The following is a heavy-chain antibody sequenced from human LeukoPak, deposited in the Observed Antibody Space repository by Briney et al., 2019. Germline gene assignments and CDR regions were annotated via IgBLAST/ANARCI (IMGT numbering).Heavy chain of an antibody. CDR3: VTGSYLGPFDY. J-gene: IGHJ4*02. CDR1: GFTFSSYA. CDR2: ISGRGGRT. Sequence: GGSLRLSCTVSGFTFSSYAMNWVRQAPGKGLEWVSAISGRGGRTYYADSVKGRFTISRDNSENTLELQMNSLRTEDTAVYYCVTGSYLGPFDYWGQGTLVTVSS. V-gene: IGHV3-23*01. D-gene: IGHD1-26*01.